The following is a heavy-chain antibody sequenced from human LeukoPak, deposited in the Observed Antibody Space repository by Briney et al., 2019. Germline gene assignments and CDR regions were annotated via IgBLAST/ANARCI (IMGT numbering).Heavy chain of an antibody. CDR3: AREGLGAAAGTFDY. D-gene: IGHD6-13*01. Sequence: PGGSLRLSCAATGFIFTSYSMNWVRQAPGKGLAWISIISANGHNTDYADSVKGRFTISRDNSKNTLSLQMNSLRADDTAAYYCAREGLGAAAGTFDYWGQGTLVTVSS. J-gene: IGHJ4*02. CDR2: ISANGHNT. V-gene: IGHV3-23*01. CDR1: GFIFTSYS.